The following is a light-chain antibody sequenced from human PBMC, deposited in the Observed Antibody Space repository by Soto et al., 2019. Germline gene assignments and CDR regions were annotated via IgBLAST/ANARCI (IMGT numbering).Light chain of an antibody. J-gene: IGKJ1*01. CDR3: QRSYVTSVT. CDR1: QSISNY. CDR2: AAS. V-gene: IGKV1-39*01. Sequence: DIQITQSPSSLSASVGDRVNITYRASQSISNYLNGYQQKPGKAPKLLIYAASSLEGGVPSRFSGSGSGTDFTLTISCLQPEDFATYYCQRSYVTSVTFGQGTKVDIK.